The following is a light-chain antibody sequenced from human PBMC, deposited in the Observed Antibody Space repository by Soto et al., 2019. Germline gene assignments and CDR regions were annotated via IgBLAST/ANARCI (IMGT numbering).Light chain of an antibody. CDR1: QSVSSN. J-gene: IGKJ1*01. V-gene: IGKV3-20*01. CDR3: QQYGSSAWT. CDR2: GAS. Sequence: EILMTQSPVTLSVSPGERATLSCRASQSVSSNLAWYQQKPGQAPRLLIYGASSRATGIPDRFSGSGSGTDFTLTISRLEPEDFAVYYCQQYGSSAWTFGQGTKVDI.